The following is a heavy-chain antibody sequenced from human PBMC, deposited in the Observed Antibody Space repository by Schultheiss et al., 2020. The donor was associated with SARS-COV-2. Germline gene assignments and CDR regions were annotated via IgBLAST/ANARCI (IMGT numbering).Heavy chain of an antibody. CDR1: GFTFSNAW. CDR2: ISGSGGST. D-gene: IGHD3-22*01. V-gene: IGHV3-23*01. J-gene: IGHJ4*02. CDR3: ARALVVVISPLDY. Sequence: GESLKISCAASGFTFSNAWMSWVRQAPGKGLEWVSAISGSGGSTYYADSVKGRFTISRDNSKNTLYLQMSSLRAEDTAVYYCARALVVVISPLDYWGQGTLVTVSS.